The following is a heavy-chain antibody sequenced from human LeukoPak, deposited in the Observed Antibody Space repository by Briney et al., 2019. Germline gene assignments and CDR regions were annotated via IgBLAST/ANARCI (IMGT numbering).Heavy chain of an antibody. D-gene: IGHD3-10*01. J-gene: IGHJ3*02. V-gene: IGHV3-23*01. CDR2: ISGSGHST. Sequence: PGGSLRLSCAASGFTVSTNYMSWVRQAPGKGLEWVSTISGSGHSTYYADSVQGRFAISRDNSKNTLYLQMDSLRAEDTAVYYCAKRFGESYAFDIWGQGTMVIVSS. CDR3: AKRFGESYAFDI. CDR1: GFTVSTNY.